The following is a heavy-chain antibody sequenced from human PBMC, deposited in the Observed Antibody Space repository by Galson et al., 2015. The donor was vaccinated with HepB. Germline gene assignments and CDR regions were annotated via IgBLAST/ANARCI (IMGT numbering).Heavy chain of an antibody. J-gene: IGHJ4*02. Sequence: SLRLSCAASGFTLSNACMNWVRQAPGKGLEWVARIKSKADGGKTAYFAPGKDSVIISRDDSKDTLYLQMHSLKTEDTAVYYCTTVMWYGPRCWGQGTMVTVSP. V-gene: IGHV3-15*07. CDR1: GFTLSNAC. CDR2: IKSKADGGKT. D-gene: IGHD2-15*01. CDR3: TTVMWYGPRC.